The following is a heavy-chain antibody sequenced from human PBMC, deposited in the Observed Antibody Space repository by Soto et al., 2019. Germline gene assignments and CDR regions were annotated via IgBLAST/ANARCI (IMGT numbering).Heavy chain of an antibody. V-gene: IGHV4-31*03. Sequence: QVQLQESGPGLVKPSQTLSLTCTVSGGSISSGGYYWSWIRQHPGKGLEWIGYIYYSGSTYYNPSLKSRVTITVDTSKNQFSLELSSVTAADTAVYYCARAYSSSWYAFDYWGQGTLVTVSS. CDR2: IYYSGST. CDR3: ARAYSSSWYAFDY. CDR1: GGSISSGGYY. D-gene: IGHD6-13*01. J-gene: IGHJ4*02.